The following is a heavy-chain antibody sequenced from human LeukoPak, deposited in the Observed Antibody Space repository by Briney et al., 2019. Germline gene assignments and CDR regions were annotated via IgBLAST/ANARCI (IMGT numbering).Heavy chain of an antibody. J-gene: IGHJ4*02. CDR2: ISFTSSAT. Sequence: GGSLRLSCAASGFTFSDSYMGWIRQAPGRGLEWVSYISFTSSATNYADSVKGRFTISRDNAKKSLYLQVSSLRAEDTAIYFCAYLDSSGFYYGRLRYWGQGTPVTVSS. D-gene: IGHD3-22*01. CDR3: AYLDSSGFYYGRLRY. V-gene: IGHV3-11*03. CDR1: GFTFSDSY.